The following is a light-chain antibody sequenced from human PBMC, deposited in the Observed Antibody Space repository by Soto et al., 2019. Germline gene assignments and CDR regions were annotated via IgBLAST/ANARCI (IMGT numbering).Light chain of an antibody. CDR1: KLGDKY. CDR3: QACDSSTAVV. V-gene: IGLV3-1*01. CDR2: QDS. Sequence: SYELTQPPSVSVSPGQTASITCSGDKLGDKYACWYQQKPGQSPVLVIYQDSKRPSGIPERFSGSNSGNTATLTISGTQAMDEAVYYCQACDSSTAVVFGGGTKLTVL. J-gene: IGLJ2*01.